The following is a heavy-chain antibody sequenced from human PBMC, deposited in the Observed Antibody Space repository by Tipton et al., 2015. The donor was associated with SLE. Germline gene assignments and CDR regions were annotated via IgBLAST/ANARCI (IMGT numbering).Heavy chain of an antibody. CDR3: ARLRYYYDTSGFYFDY. D-gene: IGHD3-22*01. CDR1: GYSISSGYY. Sequence: TLSLTCAVSGYSISSGYYWGWIRQPPGKGLEWIGSIYHSGSTYYNPSLKSRVTISVDTSKNQFSLKVNSVTAADTAVYFCARLRYYYDTSGFYFDYWGQGTLVTVSS. CDR2: IYHSGST. J-gene: IGHJ4*02. V-gene: IGHV4-38-2*01.